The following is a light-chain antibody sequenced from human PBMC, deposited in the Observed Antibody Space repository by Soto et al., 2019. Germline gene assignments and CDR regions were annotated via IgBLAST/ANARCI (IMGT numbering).Light chain of an antibody. CDR2: VNSDGSY. Sequence: QSVLTQPPSASASLGASVKLTCTLSSGHSRYTIAWHQQQSEKGPRYLMKVNSDGSYSKGGGIPDRFSGSSSGTERYLTISSLQSEDEADYYCQTWGTASYVFGTGTKLTVL. V-gene: IGLV4-69*01. CDR3: QTWGTASYV. J-gene: IGLJ1*01. CDR1: SGHSRYT.